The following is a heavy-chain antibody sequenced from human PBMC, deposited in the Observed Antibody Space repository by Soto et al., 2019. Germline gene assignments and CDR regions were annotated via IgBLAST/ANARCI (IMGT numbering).Heavy chain of an antibody. D-gene: IGHD3-10*01. Sequence: VQLQESGPGLVEPSGTLSLTCAVSGDSMNSRDWWSWVRQSPGKGLEWIGEVRPGGSTNYNAALRNPVTNSVDGAKNQFSPELTSVTPPGTAVYYFSRVRFRGTTRARFDYWGQGTLVTVSS. V-gene: IGHV4-4*02. CDR3: SRVRFRGTTRARFDY. CDR1: GDSMNSRDW. J-gene: IGHJ4*02. CDR2: VRPGGST.